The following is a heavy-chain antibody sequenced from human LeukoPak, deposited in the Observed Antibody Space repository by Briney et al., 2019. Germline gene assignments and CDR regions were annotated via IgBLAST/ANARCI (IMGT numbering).Heavy chain of an antibody. CDR2: IYYSGST. Sequence: PSETLSLTCSVSGGSISSSYWSWIRQPPGKGLEWIGYIYYSGSTNYNPSLKSRVTISVDTSKNQFSLRLSSVTAADTAVYYCARGDFWSGAPTDWGQGTLVTVSS. V-gene: IGHV4-59*01. CDR3: ARGDFWSGAPTD. D-gene: IGHD3-3*01. CDR1: GGSISSSY. J-gene: IGHJ4*02.